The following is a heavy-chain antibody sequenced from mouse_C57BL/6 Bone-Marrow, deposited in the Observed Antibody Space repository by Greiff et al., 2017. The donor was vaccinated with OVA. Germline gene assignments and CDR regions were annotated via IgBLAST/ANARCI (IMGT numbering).Heavy chain of an antibody. J-gene: IGHJ3*01. CDR1: GYTFTSYG. CDR2: IYPRSGNT. Sequence: QVQLKQFGAELARPGASVKLSCKASGYTFTSYGISWVKQRTGQGLEWIGEIYPRSGNTYYNEKFKGKATLTADKSSSTAYMELRSLTSEDSAVYFCARGWLLAYWGKGTLVTVSA. CDR3: ARGWLLAY. V-gene: IGHV1-81*01. D-gene: IGHD2-3*01.